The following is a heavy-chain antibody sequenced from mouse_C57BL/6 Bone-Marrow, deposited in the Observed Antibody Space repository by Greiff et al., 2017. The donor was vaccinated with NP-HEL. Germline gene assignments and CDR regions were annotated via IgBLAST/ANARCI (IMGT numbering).Heavy chain of an antibody. V-gene: IGHV5-9-1*02. CDR1: GFTFSSYA. CDR3: TREGYGYYAMDY. Sequence: DVMLVESGEGLVKPGGSLKLSCAASGFTFSSYAMSWVRQTPEKRLEWVAYISSGGDYIYYADTVKGRFTISRDNARNTLYLQMSSLKSEDTAMYYCTREGYGYYAMDYWGQGTSVTVSS. CDR2: ISSGGDYI. J-gene: IGHJ4*01. D-gene: IGHD1-1*02.